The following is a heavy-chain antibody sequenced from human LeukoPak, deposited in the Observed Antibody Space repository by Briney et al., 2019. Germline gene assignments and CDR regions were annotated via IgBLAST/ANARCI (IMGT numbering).Heavy chain of an antibody. D-gene: IGHD2-15*01. Sequence: EASVKVSCKASGGTFSSFAISWVRQAPGQGLEWMGGIIPIFGTANYAQKFQGRVTITTDESTSTAYMELSSLRSEDTAVYYCARGVVVVAATWLDYWGQGTLVTVSS. J-gene: IGHJ4*02. CDR3: ARGVVVVAATWLDY. V-gene: IGHV1-69*05. CDR2: IIPIFGTA. CDR1: GGTFSSFA.